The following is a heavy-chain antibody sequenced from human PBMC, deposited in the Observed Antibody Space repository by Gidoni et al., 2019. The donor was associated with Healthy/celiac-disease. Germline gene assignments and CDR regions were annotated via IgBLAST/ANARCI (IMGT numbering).Heavy chain of an antibody. V-gene: IGHV1-2*06. CDR3: ARERGYEVWFDP. CDR1: GYTFTGYY. D-gene: IGHD5-18*01. Sequence: QVQLVQSGAEVKKPGASVKVSCKASGYTFTGYYMHWVRQAPGQWLEWMGRINPNRGGTNYAQKFQGRVTMTRDTSISTAYMELSRLRSDDTAVYYCARERGYEVWFDPWGQGTLVTVSS. CDR2: INPNRGGT. J-gene: IGHJ5*02.